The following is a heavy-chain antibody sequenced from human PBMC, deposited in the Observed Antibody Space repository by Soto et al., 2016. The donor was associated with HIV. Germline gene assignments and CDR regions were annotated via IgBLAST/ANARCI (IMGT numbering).Heavy chain of an antibody. V-gene: IGHV3-74*01. CDR1: GFNFSSYW. CDR2: INSDGSNT. D-gene: IGHD3-3*01. Sequence: EVQLGESGGGLVQPGGSLRLSCAASGFNFSSYWMHWVRQVPGKGLMWVSRINSDGSNTKYADSVKGRFTISRDNAKNTLYLQMSSLRAEDTAVYYCARDRSFWSGSLYYWGQGTLVTVSS. CDR3: ARDRSFWSGSLYY. J-gene: IGHJ4*02.